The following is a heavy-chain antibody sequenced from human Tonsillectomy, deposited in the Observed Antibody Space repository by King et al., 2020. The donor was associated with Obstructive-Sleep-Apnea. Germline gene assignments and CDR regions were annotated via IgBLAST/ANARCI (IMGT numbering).Heavy chain of an antibody. J-gene: IGHJ4*02. Sequence: GGGSGGTFGSEARNGVRLAPGKGLAWVSSISSTSAYIYSADALKGRFSISRDNAKNSLYLQMNSLRAEDTAVYFCARAEGYGSETYYFDYWGQGTLVTVSS. CDR2: ISSTSAYI. CDR1: GGTFGSEA. CDR3: ARAEGYGSETYYFDY. D-gene: IGHD3-10*01. V-gene: IGHV3-21*01.